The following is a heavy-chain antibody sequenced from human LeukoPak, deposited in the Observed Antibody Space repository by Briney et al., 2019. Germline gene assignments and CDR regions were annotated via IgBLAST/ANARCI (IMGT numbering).Heavy chain of an antibody. D-gene: IGHD2-21*02. CDR1: GYTFTGYY. CDR3: ARVWTYCGGDCYSFDY. CDR2: INPNSGGT. Sequence: GASVKVSCKASGYTFTGYYMHWVRQAPGQGLEWMGWINPNSGGTNYAQKFQGRVTMTRDTSISTAYMELSRLRSDDTAVYYCARVWTYCGGDCYSFDYWGQGTLVTVSS. V-gene: IGHV1-2*02. J-gene: IGHJ4*02.